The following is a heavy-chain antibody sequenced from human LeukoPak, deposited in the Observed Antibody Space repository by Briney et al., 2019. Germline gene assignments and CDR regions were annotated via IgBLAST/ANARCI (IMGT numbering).Heavy chain of an antibody. CDR1: GGSISSYY. CDR3: ARLYGSSSSFDY. J-gene: IGHJ4*02. D-gene: IGHD6-6*01. CDR2: IYTSGST. Sequence: SETLSLTCTVSGGSISSYYWSWIRQPPGKGLEWIGYIYTSGSTNYNPFLKSRVTISVDTSKNQFSLKLSSVTAADTAVYYCARLYGSSSSFDYWGQGTLVTVSS. V-gene: IGHV4-4*09.